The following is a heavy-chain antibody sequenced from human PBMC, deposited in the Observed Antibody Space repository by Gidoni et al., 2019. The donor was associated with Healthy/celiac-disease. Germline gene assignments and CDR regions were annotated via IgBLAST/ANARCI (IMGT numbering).Heavy chain of an antibody. Sequence: QVQLQESGPGLVKPSQTLSLTCTFSVGSLSSGGYYWSWIRQHPGKGLEWIGYIYYSGSTYYNPSLKSRVTISVDTSKNQFSLKLSSVTAADTAVYYCARTCSSTSCYVKGWFDPWGQGTLVTVSS. CDR2: IYYSGST. J-gene: IGHJ5*02. CDR1: VGSLSSGGYY. D-gene: IGHD2-2*01. CDR3: ARTCSSTSCYVKGWFDP. V-gene: IGHV4-31*03.